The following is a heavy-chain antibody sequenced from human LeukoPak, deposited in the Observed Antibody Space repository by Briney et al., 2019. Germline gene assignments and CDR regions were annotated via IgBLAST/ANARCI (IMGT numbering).Heavy chain of an antibody. Sequence: GRSLRLSCAASGFTFDDYAMHWVRQAPGKGLEWVSGISWNSGSIGYADSVEGRFTISRDNAKNSLYLQMNSLRAEDTALYYCAKDSSGSYLGAFDIWGQGTMVTVSS. V-gene: IGHV3-9*01. D-gene: IGHD1-26*01. CDR1: GFTFDDYA. CDR3: AKDSSGSYLGAFDI. J-gene: IGHJ3*02. CDR2: ISWNSGSI.